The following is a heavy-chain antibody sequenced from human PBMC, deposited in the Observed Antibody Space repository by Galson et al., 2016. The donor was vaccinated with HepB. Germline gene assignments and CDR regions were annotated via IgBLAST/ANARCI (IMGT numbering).Heavy chain of an antibody. CDR1: GFTFSHAW. J-gene: IGHJ4*02. CDR2: VKSRLDGWTT. Sequence: SLRLSCAASGFTFSHAWMSWVRQAPGKGLEWVGRVKSRLDGWTTHYAAPVKERYTISRDDSKNTLYLQMNRLRIEDTAVYYCSPLPTGQQPHYFDYWGQGTLVTVSS. V-gene: IGHV3-15*01. CDR3: SPLPTGQQPHYFDY. D-gene: IGHD6-13*01.